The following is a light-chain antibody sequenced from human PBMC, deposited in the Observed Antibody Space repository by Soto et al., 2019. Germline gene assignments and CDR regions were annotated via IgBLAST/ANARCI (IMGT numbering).Light chain of an antibody. Sequence: SVLTQPPSASGTPGQTVNISCSGSTSNIGKTFVYWYQHFPGAAPKLLIYRNTLRPSGVPDRFSAYKSGTSTSLAISGLRSEDEADYYCASWDNTLSGYVFGTGTKVTVL. J-gene: IGLJ1*01. V-gene: IGLV1-47*01. CDR3: ASWDNTLSGYV. CDR2: RNT. CDR1: TSNIGKTF.